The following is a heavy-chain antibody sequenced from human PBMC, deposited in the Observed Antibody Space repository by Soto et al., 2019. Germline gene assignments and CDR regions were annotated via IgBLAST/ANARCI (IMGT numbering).Heavy chain of an antibody. D-gene: IGHD3-22*01. J-gene: IGHJ6*02. CDR3: ARDILRDYYDSSGYLGYGMDV. CDR2: IIPIFGTA. Sequence: SVKVSCKASGGTFSSYAISWVRQAPGQGLEWMGGIIPIFGTAIYAQKFQGRVTITADESTSTAYMELSSLRSEDTAVYYCARDILRDYYDSSGYLGYGMDVWGQGTTVTVSS. V-gene: IGHV1-69*13. CDR1: GGTFSSYA.